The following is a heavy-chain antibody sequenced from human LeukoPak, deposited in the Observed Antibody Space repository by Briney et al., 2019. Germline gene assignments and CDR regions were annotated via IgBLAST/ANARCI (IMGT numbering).Heavy chain of an antibody. Sequence: PSETLSLTCAVYGGSFSGYYWSWIRQPPGKGLEWIGEINHSGSTNYNPSLKSRVTISVDTSKNQFSLKLSSVTAADTAVYFCARDPLRSSFDSWGQGILVTVAP. CDR1: GGSFSGYY. J-gene: IGHJ4*02. D-gene: IGHD1-26*01. CDR2: INHSGST. V-gene: IGHV4-34*01. CDR3: ARDPLRSSFDS.